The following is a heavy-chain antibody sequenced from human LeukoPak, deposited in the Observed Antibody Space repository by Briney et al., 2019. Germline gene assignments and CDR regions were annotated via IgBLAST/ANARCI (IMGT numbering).Heavy chain of an antibody. V-gene: IGHV4-59*01. CDR3: ARAVAETRYYDILTGYRSGWFDP. CDR1: GGSFSGYY. D-gene: IGHD3-9*01. Sequence: KTSETLSLTCAVYGGSFSGYYWSWIRQPPGKGLEWIGYIYYSGSTNYNPSLKSRVTISVDTSKNQFSLKLSSVTAADTAVYYCARAVAETRYYDILTGYRSGWFDPWGQGTLVTVSS. CDR2: IYYSGST. J-gene: IGHJ5*02.